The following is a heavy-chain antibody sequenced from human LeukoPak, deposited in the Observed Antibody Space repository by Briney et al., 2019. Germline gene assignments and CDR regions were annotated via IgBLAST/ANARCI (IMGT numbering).Heavy chain of an antibody. V-gene: IGHV3-15*01. D-gene: IGHD4-17*01. J-gene: IGHJ4*02. CDR2: IKSKTDGGTT. Sequence: GGSLRLSCAASGFTFSNAYMSWVRQAPGKGLEWVGRIKSKTDGGTTDYTAPVKDRFTISRDDSTNTLFLQMNSLKTEDTAVYFCTTDSTPVTTRGRYWGQGTLVTVSS. CDR3: TTDSTPVTTRGRY. CDR1: GFTFSNAY.